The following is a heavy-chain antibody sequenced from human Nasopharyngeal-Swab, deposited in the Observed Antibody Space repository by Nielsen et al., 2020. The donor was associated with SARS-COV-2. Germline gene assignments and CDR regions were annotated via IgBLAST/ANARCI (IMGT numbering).Heavy chain of an antibody. V-gene: IGHV3-23*01. CDR3: ARKNYYDSSGYYLVHFYYYYYGVDV. D-gene: IGHD3-22*01. Sequence: GESLKISCAASGFTFSSYAMSWVRQAPGKGLEWVSAISGSGGSTYYADSVKGRFTISRDNSKNTLYLQMNSLRAEDTAVYYCARKNYYDSSGYYLVHFYYYYYGVDVWGQGTTVTVSS. CDR2: ISGSGGST. J-gene: IGHJ6*02. CDR1: GFTFSSYA.